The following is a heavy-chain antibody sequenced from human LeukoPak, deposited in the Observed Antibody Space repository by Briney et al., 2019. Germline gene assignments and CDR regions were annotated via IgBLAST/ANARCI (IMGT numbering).Heavy chain of an antibody. Sequence: GGSLRLSCAASGFTFSNYWMSWVRQAPGKGLEWVANIKQDGSEKYYVDSVKGRFTISRDNAKNSLYLQMNSLRAEDTAVYYCAREDPWSALKSWGQGTLVTVSS. CDR2: IKQDGSEK. V-gene: IGHV3-7*03. J-gene: IGHJ5*02. CDR1: GFTFSNYW. D-gene: IGHD4/OR15-4a*01. CDR3: AREDPWSALKS.